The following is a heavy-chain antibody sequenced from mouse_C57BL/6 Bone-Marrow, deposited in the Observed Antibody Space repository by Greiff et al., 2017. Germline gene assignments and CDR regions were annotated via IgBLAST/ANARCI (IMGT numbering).Heavy chain of an antibody. CDR3: ARVFYGYFEV. V-gene: IGHV1-55*01. CDR1: GYTFTSYW. J-gene: IGHJ1*03. Sequence: QVQLQQPGAELVKPGASVKMSCKASGYTFTSYWITWVKQRPGQGLAWIGDIYPGSGSTKYNEKFKSKATLTVDTASSTAYKQLSSLTSEDYAVYYCARVFYGYFEVWGTGTTVTVSS. CDR2: IYPGSGST.